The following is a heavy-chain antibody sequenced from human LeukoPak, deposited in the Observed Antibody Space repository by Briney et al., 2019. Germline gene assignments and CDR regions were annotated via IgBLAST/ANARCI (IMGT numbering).Heavy chain of an antibody. J-gene: IGHJ3*01. CDR3: TRDSAVVAFDV. CDR2: ITGNSDTI. V-gene: IGHV3-48*04. Sequence: GGSLRLSCTASDFPFDPYTMHWVRQAPGKGLEWISYITGNSDTIYYADSVEGRFTISRDNAKKSLFLQMSSLRAEDTALYYCTRDSAVVAFDVWGQGTLVSVSS. CDR1: DFPFDPYT. D-gene: IGHD6-6*01.